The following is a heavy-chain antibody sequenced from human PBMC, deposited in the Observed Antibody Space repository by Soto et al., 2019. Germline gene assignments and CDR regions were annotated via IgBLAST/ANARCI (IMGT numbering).Heavy chain of an antibody. D-gene: IGHD6-13*01. CDR2: ISGSGGST. CDR3: AKDRRKQHLVPFDY. J-gene: IGHJ4*02. Sequence: GGSLRLSCAASGFTFSSYAMSWVRQAPGKGLEWVSAISGSGGSTYYADSVKGRFTISRDNSKNTLYLQMNSLRAADTAVYYCAKDRRKQHLVPFDYWGQGTLVTVSS. V-gene: IGHV3-23*01. CDR1: GFTFSSYA.